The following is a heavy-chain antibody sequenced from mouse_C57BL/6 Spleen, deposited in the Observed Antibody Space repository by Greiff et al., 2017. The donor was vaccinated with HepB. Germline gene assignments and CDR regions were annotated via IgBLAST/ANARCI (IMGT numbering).Heavy chain of an antibody. CDR2: IYPGSGST. J-gene: IGHJ3*01. D-gene: IGHD1-1*01. V-gene: IGHV1-55*01. CDR3: ASDYYGSSPFAY. CDR1: GYTFTSYW. Sequence: QVQLKQSGAELVKPGASVKMSCKASGYTFTSYWITWVKQRPGQGLEWIGDIYPGSGSTNYNEKFKSKATLTVDTSSSTAYMQLSSLTSEDSAVYYCASDYYGSSPFAYWGQGTLVTVSA.